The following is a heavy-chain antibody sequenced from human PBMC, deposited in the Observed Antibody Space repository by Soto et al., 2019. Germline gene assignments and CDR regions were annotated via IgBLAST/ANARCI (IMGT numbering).Heavy chain of an antibody. D-gene: IGHD3-10*01. CDR2: INNDGSTT. CDR1: GFTFSTYI. V-gene: IGHV3-74*01. J-gene: IGHJ4*02. Sequence: GGSLRLSCVASGFTFSTYIIHWVRQAPGKGPVWVSRINNDGSTTHYADSVKGRFTISRDNARNTLYLQMNSLRAEDTAVYYCARDGHYRFDYWGQGTLVTVSS. CDR3: ARDGHYRFDY.